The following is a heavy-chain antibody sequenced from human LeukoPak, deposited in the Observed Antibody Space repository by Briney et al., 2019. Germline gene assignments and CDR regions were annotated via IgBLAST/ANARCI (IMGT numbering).Heavy chain of an antibody. CDR1: GFTFTNYA. CDR3: AKGYYYDSSYHFDY. J-gene: IGHJ4*02. Sequence: GASLRLSCAASGFTFTNYAMSWVRQAPGKGLEWVSGISGGSHTTNYVDSVEGRFTISRDNPKNTLYLQMDSLRAEDTAVYFCAKGYYYDSSYHFDYWGQGTLVTVSS. CDR2: ISGGSHTT. V-gene: IGHV3-23*01. D-gene: IGHD3-22*01.